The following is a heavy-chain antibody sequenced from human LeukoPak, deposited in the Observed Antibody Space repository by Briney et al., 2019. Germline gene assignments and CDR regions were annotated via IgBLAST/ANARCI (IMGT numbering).Heavy chain of an antibody. CDR1: AFTFSAYA. J-gene: IGHJ6*03. V-gene: IGHV3-30-3*01. D-gene: IGHD6-13*01. CDR2: ISYDGSNE. Sequence: GGSLRLSCAASAFTFSAYALYWVRQAPGKGLEWVAFISYDGSNEYYADSAKGRFTISRDNSKNALYLQMNSLRAEDTAVYYCARVGSIAAAGYYYYYKMDVWGKGTTVTVSS. CDR3: ARVGSIAAAGYYYYYKMDV.